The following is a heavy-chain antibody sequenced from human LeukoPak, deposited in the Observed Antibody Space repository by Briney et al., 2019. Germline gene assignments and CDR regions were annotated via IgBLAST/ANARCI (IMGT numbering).Heavy chain of an antibody. D-gene: IGHD1-26*01. CDR1: GFPFSIYW. V-gene: IGHV3-7*01. J-gene: IGHJ4*02. CDR3: SRDLRGADDY. CDR2: IKQDGTEK. Sequence: HPGGSLRLSCAASGFPFSIYWMSWVRQAPGKGLEWVANIKQDGTEKYYSDSVKGRFTISRDNAKNTLYLQMNSLRAEHTAIYYCSRDLRGADDYWGEGNLVTVSS.